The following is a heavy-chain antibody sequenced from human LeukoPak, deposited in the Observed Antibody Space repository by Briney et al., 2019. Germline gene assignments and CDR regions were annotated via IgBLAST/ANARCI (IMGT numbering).Heavy chain of an antibody. CDR1: GYSFSSYV. D-gene: IGHD2-8*01. CDR2: INTNTGNP. V-gene: IGHV7-4-1*02. Sequence: ASVKVSCKASGYSFSSYVMNWVRQAPGQGLEWMGWINTNTGNPTYAQGFTGRFVFSLDTSVSTAYLQISSLKTEDTAVYYCVGGWVYAAFDYWGQGTLVTVSS. J-gene: IGHJ4*02. CDR3: VGGWVYAAFDY.